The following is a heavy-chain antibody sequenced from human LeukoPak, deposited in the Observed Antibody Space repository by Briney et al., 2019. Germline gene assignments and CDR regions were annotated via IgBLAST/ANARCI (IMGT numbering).Heavy chain of an antibody. V-gene: IGHV4-39*07. J-gene: IGHJ6*03. Sequence: SETLSLTCIVSGGSIRSSSYYWGWIRQPPGKGLEWIGSIYYSGSTYYNPSLKSRVTISVDTSKNQFSLKLSSVTAADTAVYYCARGNEVFSGYCYYYMDVWGKGTTVTVSS. D-gene: IGHD1-1*01. CDR3: ARGNEVFSGYCYYYMDV. CDR1: GGSIRSSSYY. CDR2: IYYSGST.